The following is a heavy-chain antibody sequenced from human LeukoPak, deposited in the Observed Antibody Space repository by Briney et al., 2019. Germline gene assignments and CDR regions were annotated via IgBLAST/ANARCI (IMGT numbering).Heavy chain of an antibody. J-gene: IGHJ4*02. CDR3: ARRTVVTGVYYFDY. V-gene: IGHV4-38-2*01. D-gene: IGHD4-23*01. CDR1: GYSISSGYY. Sequence: KPSETLSLTCAVSGYSISSGYYWGWIRQPPGKGLEWIGSIYHSGSTYYNQSVKSRVTITVEKAKNHFSLKLSSVTAADTAVYYCARRTVVTGVYYFDYWGQGTLVTVSS. CDR2: IYHSGST.